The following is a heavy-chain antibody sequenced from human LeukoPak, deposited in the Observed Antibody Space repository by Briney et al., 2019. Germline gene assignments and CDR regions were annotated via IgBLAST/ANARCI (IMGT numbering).Heavy chain of an antibody. Sequence: GGSLRLSCAASGFTFSSYSMKWVRHAPGKGLEWVSGISWNSGSIVYADSVKGRFTISRDNAKNSLYLQMNSLRAEDTALYYCAKIAAAVVYWGQGTLVTVSS. CDR3: AKIAAAVVY. D-gene: IGHD6-13*01. CDR2: ISWNSGSI. CDR1: GFTFSSYS. J-gene: IGHJ4*02. V-gene: IGHV3-9*01.